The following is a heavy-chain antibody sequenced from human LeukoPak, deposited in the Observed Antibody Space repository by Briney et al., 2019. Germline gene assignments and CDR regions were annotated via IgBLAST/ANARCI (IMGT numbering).Heavy chain of an antibody. CDR2: IAYDGSRA. Sequence: GGSLRLSCAGSGFTFGGYGMHWFRQTPGKGLEWVAVIAYDGSRAFYADSVKGRFTISRDNSKNTMSVQMDDLRAENTAVYYCTRYNNDHFDYWGQGTLVTVSS. CDR1: GFTFGGYG. J-gene: IGHJ4*02. V-gene: IGHV3-33*01. CDR3: TRYNNDHFDY. D-gene: IGHD1-14*01.